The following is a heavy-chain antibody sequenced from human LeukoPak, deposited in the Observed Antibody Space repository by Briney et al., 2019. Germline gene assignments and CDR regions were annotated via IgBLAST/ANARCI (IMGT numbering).Heavy chain of an antibody. D-gene: IGHD5-18*01. V-gene: IGHV3-13*01. CDR3: ARGGAPGYSSGYPGDY. Sequence: PGGSLRLSCAASGFTFSSYDMHWVRQATGKGLEWVSAIGTAGDTYYPGSVEGRLTISRENAKNSLYLQMNSLRAGDTAVYYCARGGAPGYSSGYPGDYWGQGTLVTVSS. CDR2: IGTAGDT. CDR1: GFTFSSYD. J-gene: IGHJ4*02.